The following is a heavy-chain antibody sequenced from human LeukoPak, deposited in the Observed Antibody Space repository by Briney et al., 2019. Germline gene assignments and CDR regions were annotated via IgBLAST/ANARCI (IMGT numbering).Heavy chain of an antibody. Sequence: SGTLSLTCTVSGGSISSYYWSWIRQPAGKGLEWIGRIYTSGSTNYNPSLKSRGTMSVDTSKNQFSLKLSSVTAADTAVYYCARGYYDILTGYLNYFDYWGQGTLVTVSS. J-gene: IGHJ4*02. V-gene: IGHV4-4*07. CDR3: ARGYYDILTGYLNYFDY. CDR2: IYTSGST. CDR1: GGSISSYY. D-gene: IGHD3-9*01.